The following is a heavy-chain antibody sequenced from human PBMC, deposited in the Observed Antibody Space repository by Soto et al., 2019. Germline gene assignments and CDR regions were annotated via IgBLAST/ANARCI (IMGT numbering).Heavy chain of an antibody. D-gene: IGHD3-16*02. Sequence: ASVKVSCKASGYTFTSYYMHWVRQAPGQGLEWMGIINPSGGSTSYAQKFQGRVTMTKDTSTSTVYMELSSLRSEDTAVYYCARDPGSSEFSFGMDVWGQGTTVTVSS. CDR3: ARDPGSSEFSFGMDV. CDR2: INPSGGST. J-gene: IGHJ6*02. V-gene: IGHV1-46*01. CDR1: GYTFTSYY.